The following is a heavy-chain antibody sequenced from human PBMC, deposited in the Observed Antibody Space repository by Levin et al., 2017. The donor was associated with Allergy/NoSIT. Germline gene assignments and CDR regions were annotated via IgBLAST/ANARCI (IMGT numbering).Heavy chain of an antibody. V-gene: IGHV1-2*02. CDR2: INPPSGGT. CDR3: ARVLWELTDAFDI. J-gene: IGHJ3*02. Sequence: GASVKVSCKASGYTFTGYYMHWVRQAPGQGLEWMGWINPPSGGTNYAQRFQGRVTMTRDTSISTAYMELSRLRSDDTAVYFCARVLWELTDAFDIWGQGTMVTVSS. CDR1: GYTFTGYY. D-gene: IGHD1-26*01.